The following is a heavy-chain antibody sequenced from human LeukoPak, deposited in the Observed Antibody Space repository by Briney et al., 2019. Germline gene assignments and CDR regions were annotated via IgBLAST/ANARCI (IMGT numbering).Heavy chain of an antibody. J-gene: IGHJ4*02. Sequence: SETLSLTCTVSGISISSSNSYWGWIRQPPGKGLEWIGGIYYTGNTYYNASLKSRVTISIDTSKNQISLRLTSVTAADTAMYYCARQTGSGLFTLPGGQGTLVTVSS. V-gene: IGHV4-39*01. CDR2: IYYTGNT. CDR3: ARQTGSGLFTLP. CDR1: GISISSSNSY. D-gene: IGHD3/OR15-3a*01.